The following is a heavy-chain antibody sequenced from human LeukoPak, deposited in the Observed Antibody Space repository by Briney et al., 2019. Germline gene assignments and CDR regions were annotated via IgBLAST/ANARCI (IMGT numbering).Heavy chain of an antibody. J-gene: IGHJ4*02. V-gene: IGHV1-69*13. CDR3: ASNNYYGSGSPDY. CDR2: IIPIFGTA. CDR1: GYTFTGYY. D-gene: IGHD3-10*01. Sequence: GASVKVSCKASGYTFTGYYMHWVRQAPGQGLEWMGGIIPIFGTANYAQKFQGRVTITADESTSTAYMELSSLRSEDTAVYYCASNNYYGSGSPDYWGQGTLVTVSS.